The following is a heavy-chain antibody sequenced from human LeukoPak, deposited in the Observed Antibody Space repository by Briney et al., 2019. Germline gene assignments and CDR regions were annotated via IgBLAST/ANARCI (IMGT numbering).Heavy chain of an antibody. CDR1: GYTFTSYG. V-gene: IGHV1-18*01. CDR2: ISAYNGNT. J-gene: IGHJ5*02. Sequence: ASVKVSCTASGYTFTSYGISWVRQAPGQGLEWMGWISAYNGNTNYAQKLQGRVTMTTDTSTSTAYMELRSLRSDDTAVYYCARRLGIAVAGGDWFDPWGQGTLVTVSS. CDR3: ARRLGIAVAGGDWFDP. D-gene: IGHD6-19*01.